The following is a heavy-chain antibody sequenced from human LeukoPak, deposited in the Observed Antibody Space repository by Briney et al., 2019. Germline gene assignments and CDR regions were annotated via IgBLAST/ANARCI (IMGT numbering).Heavy chain of an antibody. D-gene: IGHD3-10*01. CDR2: IRSSSSYT. CDR1: GFTFSDYY. J-gene: IGHJ4*02. Sequence: GRSLRLSCAASGFTFSDYYMSWIRQAPGKGLEWVSYIRSSSSYTNYADSVKGRFTISRDNAKNSLYLQMNSLRAEDTDVYYCARVRYGSGSYPLYYFDFWGQGTLVTVSS. CDR3: ARVRYGSGSYPLYYFDF. V-gene: IGHV3-11*06.